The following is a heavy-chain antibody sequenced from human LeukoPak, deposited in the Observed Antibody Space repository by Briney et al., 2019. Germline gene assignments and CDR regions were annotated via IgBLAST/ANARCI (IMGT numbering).Heavy chain of an antibody. D-gene: IGHD3-22*01. CDR1: GYSISSGYY. Sequence: SETLSLTCTVPGYSISSGYYWAWIRQPPGKGLEWIRSIYHSGSTHYNPSLKSRVTISVDTSKNQFSLKLGSVTAADTAVYYCARGGGDSSALLPGHFDYGGQGTLVTVSS. CDR3: ARGGGDSSALLPGHFDY. J-gene: IGHJ4*02. CDR2: IYHSGST. V-gene: IGHV4-38-2*02.